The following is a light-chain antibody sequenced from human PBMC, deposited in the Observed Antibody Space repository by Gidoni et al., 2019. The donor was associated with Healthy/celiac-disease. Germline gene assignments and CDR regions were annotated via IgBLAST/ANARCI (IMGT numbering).Light chain of an antibody. Sequence: QAVVTQEPSLTVSPGGTVTLTCGSSPGAVTSGHYPYWFQQKPGQAPRTLIYDTSNKHSWTPARFSGSLLGGKAALTLSSAQPEDEAEYYCLLSYSGARPVVFGGGTKLTVL. CDR3: LLSYSGARPVV. J-gene: IGLJ2*01. V-gene: IGLV7-46*01. CDR1: PGAVTSGHY. CDR2: DTS.